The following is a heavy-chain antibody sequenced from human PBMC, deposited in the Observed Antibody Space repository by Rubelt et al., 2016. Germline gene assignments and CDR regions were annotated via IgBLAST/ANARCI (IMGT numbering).Heavy chain of an antibody. CDR3: ARPWGY. CDR1: RFTVISNY. Sequence: EVQLVESGGGLVQPGGSLRLSCAASRFTVISNYMSWVRQAPGKRPEWVSGISGSGGSTYYADSVKGRFTISRDNSKNTLYLQMNCLGTEDTAVYYCARPWGYWRQGTLVTVSS. J-gene: IGHJ4*02. D-gene: IGHD7-27*01. CDR2: SGSGGST. V-gene: IGHV3-66*02.